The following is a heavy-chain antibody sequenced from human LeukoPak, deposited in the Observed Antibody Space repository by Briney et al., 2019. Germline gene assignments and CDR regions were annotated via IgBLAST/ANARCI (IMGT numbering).Heavy chain of an antibody. D-gene: IGHD3-22*01. V-gene: IGHV1-69*06. CDR3: ATDLPYYYDSSGSP. CDR2: IIPIFGTA. Sequence: SVKVSCKASGGTFSSYAISWVRQAPGQGLEWMGGIIPIFGTANYAQKFQGRVTMTEDTSTDTAYMELSSLRSEDTAMYYCATDLPYYYDSSGSPWGQGTLVTVSS. CDR1: GGTFSSYA. J-gene: IGHJ5*02.